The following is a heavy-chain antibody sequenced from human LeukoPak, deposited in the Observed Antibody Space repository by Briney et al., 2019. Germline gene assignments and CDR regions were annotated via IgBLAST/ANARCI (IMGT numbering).Heavy chain of an antibody. Sequence: PGGSLRLSCSAPGFTFSSYAMHWVRQAPGKGLEYVSAISSNGGSTYYADSVKGRFTISRDNSKNTLYLQMSSLRAEDTAVYYCVKDAGGYSYGYPFDYWGQGTLVTVSS. J-gene: IGHJ4*02. CDR1: GFTFSSYA. D-gene: IGHD5-18*01. CDR3: VKDAGGYSYGYPFDY. CDR2: ISSNGGST. V-gene: IGHV3-64D*06.